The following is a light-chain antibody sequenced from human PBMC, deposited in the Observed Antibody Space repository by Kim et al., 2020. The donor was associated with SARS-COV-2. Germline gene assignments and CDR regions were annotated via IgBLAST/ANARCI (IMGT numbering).Light chain of an antibody. CDR3: QQADSFPLT. CDR1: QGITSW. Sequence: ASVGDRVTIPCRASQGITSWLAWYQQKPGKAPKLLIYTSSNLQSGVPSRFSGSGSGTDFTLTISSLQPEDFATYYCQQADSFPLTFGGGTKVEIK. CDR2: TSS. V-gene: IGKV1-12*01. J-gene: IGKJ4*01.